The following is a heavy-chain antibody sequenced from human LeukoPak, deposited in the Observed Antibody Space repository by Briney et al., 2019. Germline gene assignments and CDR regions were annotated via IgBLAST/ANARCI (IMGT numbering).Heavy chain of an antibody. CDR3: ARDLTYDFWSGYPS. J-gene: IGHJ4*02. Sequence: GASVKVSCKASGGTFSSYAISWVRQAPGQGLEWMGGIIPIFGIANYAQKFQGRVTITTDESTSTAYMELSSLRSEDTAVYYCARDLTYDFWSGYPSWGQGTLVTVSS. V-gene: IGHV1-69*05. D-gene: IGHD3-3*01. CDR2: IIPIFGIA. CDR1: GGTFSSYA.